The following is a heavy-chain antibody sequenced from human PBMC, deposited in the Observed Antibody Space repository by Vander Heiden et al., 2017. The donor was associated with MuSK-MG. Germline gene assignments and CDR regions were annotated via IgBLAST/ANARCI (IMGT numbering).Heavy chain of an antibody. CDR3: ARVPAALPPVYYYDMDV. CDR1: AYTFPVQG. V-gene: IGHV1-18*01. Sequence: VQPLASGAEENKPGPSVKVPSKASAYTFPVQGIAWVRQAPGQGLEWMGVISGYNGNTKFEQQLQARVTMTTDTSTSSASMELRSLRSDDTAVYSCARVPAALPPVYYYDMDVWGQVTTVTVSS. CDR2: ISGYNGNT. D-gene: IGHD2-2*01. J-gene: IGHJ6*02.